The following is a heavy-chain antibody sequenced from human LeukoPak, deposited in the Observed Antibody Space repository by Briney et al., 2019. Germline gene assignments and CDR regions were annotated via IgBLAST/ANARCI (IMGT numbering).Heavy chain of an antibody. Sequence: GGSLRLSCAASGFTFSTYWMSWVRQAPRKGLELVANIKQDGSEKYYVDSVKGRYTISRDNAKNSLYLQVNSLRAEDTAVYYCARNQRRLDYWGQGTLVTVSS. J-gene: IGHJ4*02. CDR3: ARNQRRLDY. CDR2: IKQDGSEK. V-gene: IGHV3-7*01. CDR1: GFTFSTYW. D-gene: IGHD1-14*01.